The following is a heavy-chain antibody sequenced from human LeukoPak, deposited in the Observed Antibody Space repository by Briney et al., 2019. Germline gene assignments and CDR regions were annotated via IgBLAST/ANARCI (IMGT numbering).Heavy chain of an antibody. Sequence: SQTLSLTCTVSGGSISSGSYYWSRIRQPPGKGLEWIGSIYHSGSTYYNPSLKSRVTISVDTSKNQFSLKLSSVTAADTAVYYCARLLTIIYYFDYWGQGTLVTVSS. CDR2: IYHSGST. D-gene: IGHD3-10*01. CDR3: ARLLTIIYYFDY. CDR1: GGSISSGSYY. V-gene: IGHV4-39*07. J-gene: IGHJ4*02.